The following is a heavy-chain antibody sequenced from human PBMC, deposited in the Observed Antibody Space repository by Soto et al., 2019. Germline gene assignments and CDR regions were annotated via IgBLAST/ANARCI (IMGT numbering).Heavy chain of an antibody. V-gene: IGHV4-59*01. CDR3: ARDLWGYCGTDCYPLDV. J-gene: IGHJ6*02. Sequence: SETLSLTCTVSGGSISGYYWIWIRQPPGRGLEWIGYMYNTGSTVYNPSFKSRVTISVDTSKNQFSLKLNSVTAADTAVYYCARDLWGYCGTDCYPLDVWGQGTTVTIS. CDR2: MYNTGST. D-gene: IGHD2-21*02. CDR1: GGSISGYY.